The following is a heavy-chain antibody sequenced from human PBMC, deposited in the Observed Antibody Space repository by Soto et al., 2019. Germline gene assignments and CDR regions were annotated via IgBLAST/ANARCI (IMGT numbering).Heavy chain of an antibody. D-gene: IGHD6-25*01. CDR2: MYYSGST. J-gene: IGHJ4*02. Sequence: QVQLQESGPGLVKPSETLSLTCTVSGGSMSGYYWSWIRQPPGKGLEWIGNMYYSGSTNYNPSLNSRVTISVDTSKNQFALKLSSVTAADTAVYYCATGAAATWYYWGQGTLVTVSS. CDR3: ATGAAATWYY. V-gene: IGHV4-59*01. CDR1: GGSMSGYY.